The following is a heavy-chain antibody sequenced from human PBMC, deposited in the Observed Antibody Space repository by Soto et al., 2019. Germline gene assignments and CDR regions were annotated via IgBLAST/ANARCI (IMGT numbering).Heavy chain of an antibody. D-gene: IGHD5-12*01. CDR1: GFTFSSYE. V-gene: IGHV3-48*03. J-gene: IGHJ3*02. CDR3: ARRDIVATISAFDI. CDR2: ISSSGSTI. Sequence: GGSLSLSCAASGFTFSSYEMNWVRQAPGKGLEWVSYISSSGSTIYYADSVKGRFTISRDNAKNSLYLQMNSLRAEDTAVYYCARRDIVATISAFDIWGQGTMVTVSS.